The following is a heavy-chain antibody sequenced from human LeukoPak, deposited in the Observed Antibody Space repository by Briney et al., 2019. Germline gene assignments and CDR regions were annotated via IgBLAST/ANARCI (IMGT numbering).Heavy chain of an antibody. Sequence: SETLSLTCGVYGGSFSAYYWSWIRQPPGKGLEWIGEISHRGSTNYNPSLKSRVTISLDTSKNQFSLKLSSVTAADTAVYYCATYRGRDYYWGLDYWGQGTLVTVSS. D-gene: IGHD3-22*01. CDR3: ATYRGRDYYWGLDY. J-gene: IGHJ4*02. V-gene: IGHV4-34*01. CDR1: GGSFSAYY. CDR2: ISHRGST.